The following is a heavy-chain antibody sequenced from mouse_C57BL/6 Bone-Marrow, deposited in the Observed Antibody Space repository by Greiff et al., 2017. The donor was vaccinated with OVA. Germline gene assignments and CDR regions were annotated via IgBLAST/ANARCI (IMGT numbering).Heavy chain of an antibody. CDR1: GYSITSGYY. V-gene: IGHV3-6*01. D-gene: IGHD2-4*01. CDR2: ISYDGSN. J-gene: IGHJ2*01. Sequence: VQLKESGPGLVKPSQSLSLTCSVTGYSITSGYYWNWIRQFPGNKLEWMGYISYDGSNNYNPSLKNRISITRDTSKNQFFLKLNSVTTEDTATYYCATYDYEGNYFDYWGQGTTLTVSS. CDR3: ATYDYEGNYFDY.